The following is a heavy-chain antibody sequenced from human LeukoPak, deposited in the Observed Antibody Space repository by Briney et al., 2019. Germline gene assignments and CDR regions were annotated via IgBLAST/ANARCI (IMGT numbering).Heavy chain of an antibody. CDR1: GFTFSSYA. D-gene: IGHD5-18*01. J-gene: IGHJ4*02. CDR3: AKDRRRYSYGSLFDN. CDR2: ISGSGGST. V-gene: IGHV3-23*01. Sequence: GGSLRLSCAASGFTFSSYAMSWVRQAPGKGLEWDSAISGSGGSTYYADSVKGRFTISRDNSKNTLYLQMNSLRAEDTAVYYCAKDRRRYSYGSLFDNWGQGTLVTVSS.